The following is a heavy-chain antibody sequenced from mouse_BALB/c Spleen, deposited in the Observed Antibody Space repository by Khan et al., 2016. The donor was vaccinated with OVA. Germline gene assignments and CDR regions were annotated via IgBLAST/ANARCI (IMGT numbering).Heavy chain of an antibody. J-gene: IGHJ2*01. D-gene: IGHD1-1*01. Sequence: VQLQESGPGLVKPSQSLSLTCTVTGYSITSDYAWNWIRQFPENKLEWMGYISYSGSTSYNPSLKSRISITRDTSKNQFFLQLNSVTTEDTATYYCARNYGSSYYYFDYWGQGTTLTVSS. CDR2: ISYSGST. V-gene: IGHV3-2*02. CDR1: GYSITSDYA. CDR3: ARNYGSSYYYFDY.